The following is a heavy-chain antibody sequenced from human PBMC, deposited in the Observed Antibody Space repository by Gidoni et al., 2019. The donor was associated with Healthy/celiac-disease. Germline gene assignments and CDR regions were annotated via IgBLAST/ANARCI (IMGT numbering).Heavy chain of an antibody. CDR3: AKYSSGWYYYYMDV. CDR1: GFTFSSYA. Sequence: EVQLLESGGGLVQPGGSLRLSCAASGFTFSSYAMRWVRQAPGKGLEWVSAISGSGGSTYYAESVKGRFTISRDNSKNTLYLQMNSLRAEDTAVYYCAKYSSGWYYYYMDVWGKGTTVTVSS. CDR2: ISGSGGST. J-gene: IGHJ6*03. V-gene: IGHV3-23*01. D-gene: IGHD6-19*01.